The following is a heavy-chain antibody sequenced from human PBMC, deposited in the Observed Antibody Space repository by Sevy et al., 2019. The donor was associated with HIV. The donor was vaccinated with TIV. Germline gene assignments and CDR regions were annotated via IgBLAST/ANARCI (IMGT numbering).Heavy chain of an antibody. V-gene: IGHV1-69*06. Sequence: ASVKVSCQASGGTFSSYAISWVRQAPGQGLEWMGGIIPIFGTANYARKFQGRVTITADKSTSKAYMELSSLASEDTAVDYCASPRVGSTSVPDAFDIWGQGTMVTVSS. CDR1: GGTFSSYA. J-gene: IGHJ3*02. D-gene: IGHD6-6*01. CDR2: IIPIFGTA. CDR3: ASPRVGSTSVPDAFDI.